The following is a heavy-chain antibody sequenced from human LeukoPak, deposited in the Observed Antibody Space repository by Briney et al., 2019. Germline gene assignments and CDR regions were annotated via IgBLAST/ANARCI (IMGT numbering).Heavy chain of an antibody. CDR3: ARGDY. Sequence: ASVKVSCKASGYSFTFYNIHWVRQAPGQGLEWVGIVNPRGGSPSYAQKFQGRVTMTRDTSTSTVYMELSSLRSDDTAVYYCARGDYWGQGTLVTVSS. V-gene: IGHV1-46*01. CDR1: GYSFTFYN. J-gene: IGHJ4*02. CDR2: VNPRGGSP.